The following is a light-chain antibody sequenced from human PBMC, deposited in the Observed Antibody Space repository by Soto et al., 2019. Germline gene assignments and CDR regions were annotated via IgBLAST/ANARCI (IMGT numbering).Light chain of an antibody. V-gene: IGKV4-1*01. Sequence: DIVMTQSPDSLAVSLGERATINCKSSQSVLSSSNNKSYLTWYQQKLGQPPKLLIYWASTRESGVPDRFSGSGSGADFTLTISSLQAEDVAVYYCQQYYSTPWTFGQGTKVEIK. CDR3: QQYYSTPWT. CDR1: QSVLSSSNNKSY. J-gene: IGKJ1*01. CDR2: WAS.